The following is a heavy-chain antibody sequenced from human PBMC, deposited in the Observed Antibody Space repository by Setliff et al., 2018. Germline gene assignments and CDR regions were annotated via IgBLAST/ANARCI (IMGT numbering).Heavy chain of an antibody. CDR2: MYNSGNT. Sequence: NPSETLSLTCTVSGGSISHHYWSWIRQPPGKGLEWVGYMYNSGNTNYNSSLRRRVAISVDKSKNQFSLKLSSVTAADTAVYYCARALLWFGEGVDVWGKGTTVTVSS. V-gene: IGHV4-59*11. D-gene: IGHD3-10*01. CDR3: ARALLWFGEGVDV. CDR1: GGSISHHY. J-gene: IGHJ6*04.